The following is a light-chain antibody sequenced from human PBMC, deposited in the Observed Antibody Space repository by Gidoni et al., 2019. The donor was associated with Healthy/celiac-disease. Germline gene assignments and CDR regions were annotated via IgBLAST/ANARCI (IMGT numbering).Light chain of an antibody. V-gene: IGKV3-11*01. CDR3: QQRSNWPRT. CDR1: QSVSSY. Sequence: EIVLTQSPATLSLSPGERATLSCRASQSVSSYLAWYQQKPGQAPRLLIYDASNRATGIPARFSGSGSGTDFTLTIGSLAPEDFAVYYFQQRSNWPRTFGQXTKVEIK. J-gene: IGKJ1*01. CDR2: DAS.